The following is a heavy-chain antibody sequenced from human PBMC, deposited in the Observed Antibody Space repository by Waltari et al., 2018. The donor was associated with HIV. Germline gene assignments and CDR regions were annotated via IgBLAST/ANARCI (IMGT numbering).Heavy chain of an antibody. CDR2: ISSSSSNI. V-gene: IGHV3-48*02. CDR3: ARDTLNLYFGLDV. CDR1: GFRFSDYA. J-gene: IGHJ6*02. Sequence: EVQLVESGGGLVQPGRSLSLSCAASGFRFSDYAMNWVRQAPGKGLEWISYISSSSSNIKYADSVKGRFTISRDNTKSSLDLHMNNLRDEDTAVYFCARDTLNLYFGLDVWDQGTTVSVSS.